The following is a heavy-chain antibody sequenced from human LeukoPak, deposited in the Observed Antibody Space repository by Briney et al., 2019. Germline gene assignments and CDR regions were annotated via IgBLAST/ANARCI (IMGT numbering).Heavy chain of an antibody. J-gene: IGHJ5*02. CDR1: GGSISSSSYY. V-gene: IGHV4-39*07. CDR3: ARGLISRYYYDSSGYRPLSWFDP. CDR2: IYHSGST. D-gene: IGHD3-22*01. Sequence: SETLSLTCTVSGGSISSSSYYWGWIRQPPGKGLEWIGSIYHSGSTYYNPSLKSRVTISVDTSKNQFSLKLSSVTAADTAVYYCARGLISRYYYDSSGYRPLSWFDPWGQGTLVTVSS.